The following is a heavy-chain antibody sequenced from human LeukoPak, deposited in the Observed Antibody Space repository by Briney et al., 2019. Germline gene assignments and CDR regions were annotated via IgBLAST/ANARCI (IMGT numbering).Heavy chain of an antibody. CDR1: GGSISSSSYY. D-gene: IGHD3-3*01. Sequence: SETLSLTCTVSGGSISSSSYYWGWIRQPPGKGLEWIGSIYYSGSTYYNPSLKSRVTISVDTSKNQFSLKLSSVTAADTAVYYCARQRFGVVIIPLDYWGQGTLVTVSS. J-gene: IGHJ4*02. CDR3: ARQRFGVVIIPLDY. CDR2: IYYSGST. V-gene: IGHV4-39*01.